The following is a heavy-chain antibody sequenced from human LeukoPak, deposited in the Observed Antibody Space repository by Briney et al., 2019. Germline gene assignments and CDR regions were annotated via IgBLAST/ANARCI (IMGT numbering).Heavy chain of an antibody. J-gene: IGHJ4*02. V-gene: IGHV3-48*02. D-gene: IGHD6-19*01. CDR1: GFTFSDAW. Sequence: GGSLRLSCAASGFTFSDAWVNWVRQAPGRGLEWVSYISSSGSTKYYADSVKGRFTVSRDNAENSLYLQMNSLRDEDTAVYYCARVLTDSRGWYHFDYWGQGTLVTVSS. CDR3: ARVLTDSRGWYHFDY. CDR2: ISSSGSTK.